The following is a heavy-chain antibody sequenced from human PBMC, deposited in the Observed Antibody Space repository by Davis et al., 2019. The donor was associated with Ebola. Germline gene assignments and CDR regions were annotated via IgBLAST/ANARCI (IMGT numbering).Heavy chain of an antibody. CDR2: INSDGSST. V-gene: IGHV3-74*01. CDR3: ARGAVTPDY. CDR1: GFTFSSYW. J-gene: IGHJ4*02. Sequence: GESLKISCAASGFTFSSYWMHWVRQAPGKGLVWVSRINSDGSSTSYADSVKGRFNISRDNAKNTLYLQMNSLRAEDTAVYYCARGAVTPDYWGQGTLVTVSS. D-gene: IGHD4-17*01.